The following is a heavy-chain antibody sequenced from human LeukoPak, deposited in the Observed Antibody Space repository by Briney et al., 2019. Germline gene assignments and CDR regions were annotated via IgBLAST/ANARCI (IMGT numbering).Heavy chain of an antibody. Sequence: PGGSLRLSCAASEFTFSSYNVNWVRQAPGKGLEWVSSITTGNSFLYFADSVKGRFTISRDHANNSLYLQMNSLRADDTAVYYCARGAATRKSGFYYYYMDVWGKGTTVTVSS. CDR1: EFTFSSYN. D-gene: IGHD5-12*01. V-gene: IGHV3-21*01. CDR3: ARGAATRKSGFYYYYMDV. CDR2: ITTGNSFL. J-gene: IGHJ6*03.